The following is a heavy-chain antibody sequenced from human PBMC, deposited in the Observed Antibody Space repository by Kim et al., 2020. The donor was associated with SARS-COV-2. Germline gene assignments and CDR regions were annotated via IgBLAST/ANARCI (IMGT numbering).Heavy chain of an antibody. D-gene: IGHD6-13*01. J-gene: IGHJ5*02. V-gene: IGHV4-34*01. CDR2: INHSGST. CDR3: ARAPEGYSSSWYGNWFDP. CDR1: GGSFSGYY. Sequence: SETLSLTCAVYGGSFSGYYWSWIRQPPGKGLEWIGEINHSGSTNYNPSLKSRVTISVDTSKNQFSLKLSSVTAADTAVYYCARAPEGYSSSWYGNWFDPWGQGTLVTVSS.